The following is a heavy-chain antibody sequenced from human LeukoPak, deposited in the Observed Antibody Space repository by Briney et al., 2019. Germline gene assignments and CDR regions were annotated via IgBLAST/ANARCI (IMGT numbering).Heavy chain of an antibody. J-gene: IGHJ4*02. V-gene: IGHV3-30*18. CDR1: GFTLSSYG. CDR2: ISYDGSNK. D-gene: IGHD3-22*01. Sequence: GGSLRLSCAASGFTLSSYGMHWVRQAPGKGLEWVAIISYDGSNKYYADSVKGRFTISRDNSKNTLYLQMNSLRAEDTAVYYCAKGPAGYYDSSDYFSLSIGYWGQGTLGTVSS. CDR3: AKGPAGYYDSSDYFSLSIGY.